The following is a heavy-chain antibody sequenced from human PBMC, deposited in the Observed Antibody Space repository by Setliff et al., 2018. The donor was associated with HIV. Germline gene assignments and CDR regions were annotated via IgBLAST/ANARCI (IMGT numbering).Heavy chain of an antibody. Sequence: GESLKISCKASGCSFSDYWIGWVRQMPGKGLEWMGVTYPGDSTTRYSPSFEGQVTISADKSISTTYLQWNSLKASDTATYYCATRLVGYSGLTYWGQGTLVTVSS. D-gene: IGHD5-12*01. V-gene: IGHV5-51*01. CDR1: GCSFSDYW. CDR3: ATRLVGYSGLTY. CDR2: TYPGDSTT. J-gene: IGHJ4*02.